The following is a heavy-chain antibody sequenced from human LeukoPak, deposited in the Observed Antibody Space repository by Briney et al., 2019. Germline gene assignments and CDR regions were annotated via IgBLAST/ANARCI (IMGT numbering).Heavy chain of an antibody. J-gene: IGHJ6*03. Sequence: ASVKVSCKASGYTFTSYGISWVRQAPGQGLEWMGWISAYNGNTNYAQKLQGRVTMTTDTSTSTAYMELRSLRSDDTAVYYCARDNIVVVPAASYYYCMDVWGKGTTVTVSS. CDR2: ISAYNGNT. CDR3: ARDNIVVVPAASYYYCMDV. CDR1: GYTFTSYG. V-gene: IGHV1-18*01. D-gene: IGHD2-2*01.